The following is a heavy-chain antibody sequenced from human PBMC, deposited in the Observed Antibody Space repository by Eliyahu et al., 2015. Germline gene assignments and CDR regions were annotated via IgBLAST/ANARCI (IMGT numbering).Heavy chain of an antibody. Sequence: EVQLVESGGGLVQPGGXLRLSCAASGFXFSSYSMNWVRQAPGKGLEWISYXSSSSSTIYYADSVKGRFTISRDNAKNSLYLQMNSLRAEDTAVYYCARDLATVTPGDYWGQGTLVTVSS. CDR3: ARDLATVTPGDY. V-gene: IGHV3-48*01. CDR1: GFXFSSYS. J-gene: IGHJ4*02. CDR2: XSSSSSTI. D-gene: IGHD4-17*01.